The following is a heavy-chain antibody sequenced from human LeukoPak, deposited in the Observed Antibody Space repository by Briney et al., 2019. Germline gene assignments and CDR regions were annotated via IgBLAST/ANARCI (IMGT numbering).Heavy chain of an antibody. CDR2: IYYSGST. V-gene: IGHV4-59*08. J-gene: IGHJ2*01. CDR1: GGSISNYY. CDR3: ARGGGWRTSDWYFDL. Sequence: KPSETLSLTCTVSGGSISNYYWSWIRQPPGKGLEWIGYIYYSGSTNYNPSLKSRVTISVDTSKNQFSLKLTSVTAADTAVYFCARGGGWRTSDWYFDLWGRGTLVTVSS. D-gene: IGHD1-7*01.